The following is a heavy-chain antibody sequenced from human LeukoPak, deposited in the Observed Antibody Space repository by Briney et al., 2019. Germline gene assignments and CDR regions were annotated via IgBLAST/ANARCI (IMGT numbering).Heavy chain of an antibody. CDR1: GFTVSSNY. V-gene: IGHV3-66*01. CDR3: ARSRVSGNYGMDV. Sequence: HAGGSLRLSCAASGFTVSSNYMTWVRQAPGKGLEWVSVIYSGGSTYYADSVKGRFTISRDNSKNTLYLQMNSLRAEDTAVYYCARSRVSGNYGMDVWGQGTTVTVSS. J-gene: IGHJ6*02. D-gene: IGHD3-10*01. CDR2: IYSGGST.